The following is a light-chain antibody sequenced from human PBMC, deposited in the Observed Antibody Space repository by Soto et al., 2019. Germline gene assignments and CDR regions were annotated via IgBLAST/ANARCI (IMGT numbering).Light chain of an antibody. CDR2: ATS. CDR1: QSVSTSY. CDR3: HQYGSSPLT. Sequence: EIVLTQSPGTLSLSPGERATLSCRASQSVSTSYLAWYQQKPGQAPRLLIYATSSRATGIPDTFSGSGSGTDFTLTISRLEPEDFAVYYCHQYGSSPLTFGRGTKVETK. V-gene: IGKV3-20*01. J-gene: IGKJ4*01.